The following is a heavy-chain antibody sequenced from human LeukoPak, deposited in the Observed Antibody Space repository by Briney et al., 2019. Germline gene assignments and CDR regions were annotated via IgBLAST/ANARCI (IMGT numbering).Heavy chain of an antibody. CDR2: TSSDGRNK. Sequence: VQPGGSLKLSCAASGFRFSDSSVDWVRQAPGKGLEWVAITSSDGRNKYYADSVKGRFTISRDNSKNTLYLQMNSLRAEDTAVYYCAKDGPQYNSGYYFDYWGQGTLVTVSS. CDR1: GFRFSDSS. J-gene: IGHJ4*02. V-gene: IGHV3-30*04. D-gene: IGHD5-18*01. CDR3: AKDGPQYNSGYYFDY.